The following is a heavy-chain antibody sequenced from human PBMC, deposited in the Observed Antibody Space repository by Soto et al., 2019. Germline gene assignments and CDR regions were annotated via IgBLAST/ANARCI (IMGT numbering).Heavy chain of an antibody. J-gene: IGHJ6*03. D-gene: IGHD4-17*01. V-gene: IGHV4-59*01. CDR2: IYYSGST. Sequence: SETLSLTCTVSGGSISSYYWSWIRQPPGKGLEWIGYIYYSGSTNYNPSLKSRVTISVDTSKNQFSLKLSSVTAADTAVYYCARGRGDYTAYHMDVWGKGTTVTVSS. CDR1: GGSISSYY. CDR3: ARGRGDYTAYHMDV.